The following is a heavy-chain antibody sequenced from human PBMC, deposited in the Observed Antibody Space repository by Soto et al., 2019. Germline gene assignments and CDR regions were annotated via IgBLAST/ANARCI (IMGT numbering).Heavy chain of an antibody. J-gene: IGHJ5*02. CDR3: ARRITGTPPADGGS. CDR1: GFTFSDHY. D-gene: IGHD1-7*01. CDR2: IRNIANSYTT. V-gene: IGHV3-72*01. Sequence: EVQLVESGGDLVQPGGSLRLSCAVSGFTFSDHYMDWVRQAPGKGLEWVGRIRNIANSYTTDYAASVKGRFTISRDDSKDSLYLPMNSLKTEDTAMYYCARRITGTPPADGGSWGQGTLVTVSS.